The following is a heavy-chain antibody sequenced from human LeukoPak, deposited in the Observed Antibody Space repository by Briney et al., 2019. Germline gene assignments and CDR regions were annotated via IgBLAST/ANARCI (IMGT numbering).Heavy chain of an antibody. CDR3: ARDLVVVVPAANENHYYYMDV. V-gene: IGHV4-61*02. CDR1: GGSISSGSYY. Sequence: PSETLSLTCTVSGGSISSGSYYWSWIRQPAGKGLEWIGPIYTSGSTNYNPSLKSRVTISVDTSKNQFSLKLSSVTAADTAVYYCARDLVVVVPAANENHYYYMDVWGKGTTVTVSS. D-gene: IGHD2-2*01. J-gene: IGHJ6*03. CDR2: IYTSGST.